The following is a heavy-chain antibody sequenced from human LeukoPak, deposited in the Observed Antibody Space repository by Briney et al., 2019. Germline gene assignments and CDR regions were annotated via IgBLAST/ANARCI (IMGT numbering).Heavy chain of an antibody. CDR2: ISSSSSYI. J-gene: IGHJ3*02. V-gene: IGHV3-21*04. CDR1: GFTFSSYS. CDR3: AKEPPSGYFDWLLTTFDI. Sequence: GGSLRLSCAASGFTFSSYSMNWVRQAPGKGLEWVSSISSSSSYIYYADSVKGRFTISRDNAKNSLYLQMNSLRAEDTAVYYCAKEPPSGYFDWLLTTFDIWGQGTMVTVSS. D-gene: IGHD3-9*01.